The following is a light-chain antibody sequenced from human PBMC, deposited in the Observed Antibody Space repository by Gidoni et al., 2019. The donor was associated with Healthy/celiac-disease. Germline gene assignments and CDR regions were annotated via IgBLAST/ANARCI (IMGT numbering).Light chain of an antibody. Sequence: ELVLTPSPAILSLSPGEVATLSWRTSESVSWYLACYQQKPGQAPRLLIYDASNRATGIPARFSGSGSWTDFTLTISSLAPEDFAVYYCQQLSHWLRFGQGTKLEIK. CDR3: QQLSHWLR. V-gene: IGKV3-11*01. CDR2: DAS. J-gene: IGKJ2*03. CDR1: ESVSWY.